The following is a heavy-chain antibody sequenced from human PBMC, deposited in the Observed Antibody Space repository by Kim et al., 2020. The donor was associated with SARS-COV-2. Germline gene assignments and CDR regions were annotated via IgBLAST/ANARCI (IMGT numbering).Heavy chain of an antibody. CDR3: ARRVGATTPYYYYGMDV. J-gene: IGHJ6*02. CDR2: ISAYNGNT. V-gene: IGHV1-18*01. Sequence: PSVKVSCKASGYTFTSYGISWVRQAPGQGLEWMGWISAYNGNTNYAQKLQGRVTMTTDTSTSTAYMELRSLRSDDTAVYYCARRVGATTPYYYYGMDVWGQGTTVTVSS. CDR1: GYTFTSYG. D-gene: IGHD1-26*01.